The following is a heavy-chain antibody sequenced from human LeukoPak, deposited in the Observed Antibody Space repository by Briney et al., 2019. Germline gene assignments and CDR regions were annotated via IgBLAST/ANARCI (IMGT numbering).Heavy chain of an antibody. D-gene: IGHD2-21*02. V-gene: IGHV3-21*01. CDR1: GFTFSSSS. J-gene: IGHJ6*03. CDR2: ISSSSSYI. CDR3: ARLAYCGGDCYSNLGYMDV. Sequence: GGSLRLSCAASGFTFSSSSMNWVRQAAGKGLGWVLSISSSSSYIYYADSVKGRFTISRDNAKNSLYLQMNSLRAEDTAVYYCARLAYCGGDCYSNLGYMDVWGKGTTVTISS.